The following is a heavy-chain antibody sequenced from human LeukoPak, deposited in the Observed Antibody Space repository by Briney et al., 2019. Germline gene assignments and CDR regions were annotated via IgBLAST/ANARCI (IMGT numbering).Heavy chain of an antibody. CDR1: GGTFSSYA. Sequence: ASVKVSCKASGGTFSSYAISWVRQAPGQGLEWMGRIIPILGIANYAQKFQGRVTITADKSTSTAYMELSSLRSEDTAVYYCARNSGSYLSPTFGYWGQGTLVTVSS. CDR2: IIPILGIA. D-gene: IGHD1-26*01. CDR3: ARNSGSYLSPTFGY. V-gene: IGHV1-69*04. J-gene: IGHJ4*02.